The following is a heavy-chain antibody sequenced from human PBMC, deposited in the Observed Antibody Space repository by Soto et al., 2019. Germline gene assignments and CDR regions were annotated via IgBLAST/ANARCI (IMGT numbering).Heavy chain of an antibody. V-gene: IGHV4-39*01. D-gene: IGHD6-13*01. Sequence: PSETLSLTCTVSGGSISSSSYYWGWIRQPPGKGLEWIGSIYYSGSTYYNPSLKSRVTISVDTSKNQFSLKLSSVTAADTAVYYCAMPGIAAAGTFYYYYYGMDVWGQGNTVT. J-gene: IGHJ6*02. CDR1: GGSISSSSYY. CDR3: AMPGIAAAGTFYYYYYGMDV. CDR2: IYYSGST.